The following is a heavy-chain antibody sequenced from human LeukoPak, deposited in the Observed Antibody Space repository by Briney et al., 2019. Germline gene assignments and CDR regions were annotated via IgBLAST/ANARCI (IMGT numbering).Heavy chain of an antibody. CDR1: GYTFIIYA. V-gene: IGHV3-30*04. CDR3: AKGDYDILTFDY. CDR2: ISYDGSNK. D-gene: IGHD3-9*01. J-gene: IGHJ4*02. Sequence: GGSLRLSCAASGYTFIIYAMHWVRQAPGKGLEWVAVISYDGSNKYYADSVKGRFTISRDNSKNTLYLQMNSLRAEDTAVYYCAKGDYDILTFDYRGQGTLVTVSS.